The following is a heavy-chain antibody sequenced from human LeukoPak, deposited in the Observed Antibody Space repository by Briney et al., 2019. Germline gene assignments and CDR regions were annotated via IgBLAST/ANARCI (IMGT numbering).Heavy chain of an antibody. CDR1: GGTFSSYA. D-gene: IGHD3-10*01. CDR2: IIPILGIA. CDR3: ARVRGEVRGAYEYYFDY. J-gene: IGHJ4*02. V-gene: IGHV1-69*04. Sequence: ASVKVSCKASGGTFSSYAISWVRQAPGQGLEWMGRIIPILGIANYAQKFQGRVTITADKSTSTAYMELSSLRSEDTAVYYCARVRGEVRGAYEYYFDYWGQGTLVTVSS.